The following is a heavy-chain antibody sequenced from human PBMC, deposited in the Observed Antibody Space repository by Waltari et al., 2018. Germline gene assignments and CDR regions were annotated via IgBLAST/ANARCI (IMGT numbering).Heavy chain of an antibody. CDR3: ARDWDGDNYYYYYMDV. CDR1: GYSISSGYY. D-gene: IGHD4-17*01. Sequence: QVQLQESGPGLVKPSETLSLTCAVSGYSISSGYYWGWIRQPPGKGLEWIGSIYHSGSTYSNPSLKSRVTISVDTSKNQFSLKLSSVTAADTAVYYCARDWDGDNYYYYYMDVWGKGTTVTVSS. CDR2: IYHSGST. J-gene: IGHJ6*03. V-gene: IGHV4-38-2*02.